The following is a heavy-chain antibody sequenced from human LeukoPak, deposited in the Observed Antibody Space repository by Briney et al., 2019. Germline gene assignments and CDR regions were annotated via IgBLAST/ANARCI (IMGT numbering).Heavy chain of an antibody. J-gene: IGHJ5*02. D-gene: IGHD3-9*01. CDR3: AREGILTGYYWKNWFDP. CDR1: GGSISSYY. V-gene: IGHV4-59*01. CDR2: IYYSGST. Sequence: NTSETLSLTCTVSGGSISSYYWSWIRQPPGKGLEWIGYIYYSGSTNYNPSLKSRVTIPVDTSKNQFSLKLSSVTAADTAVYYCAREGILTGYYWKNWFDPWGQGTLVTVSS.